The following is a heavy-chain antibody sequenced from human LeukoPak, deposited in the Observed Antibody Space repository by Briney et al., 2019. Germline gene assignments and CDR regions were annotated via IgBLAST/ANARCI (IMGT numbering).Heavy chain of an antibody. D-gene: IGHD2-2*01. Sequence: ASVKVSCKASGYTFTGYYMHWVRQAPGQGLEWMGWINPNSGGTNYAQKFQGRVTMTRDASISTAYMELSRLRSDDTAVYYCARGRDCSSTSCPAFDPWGQGTLVTVSS. CDR3: ARGRDCSSTSCPAFDP. J-gene: IGHJ5*02. CDR2: INPNSGGT. CDR1: GYTFTGYY. V-gene: IGHV1-2*02.